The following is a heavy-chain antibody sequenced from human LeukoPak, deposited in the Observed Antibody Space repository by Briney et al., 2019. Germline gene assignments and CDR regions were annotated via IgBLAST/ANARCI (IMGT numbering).Heavy chain of an antibody. CDR3: ARDVNGVVVVAATVDH. V-gene: IGHV1-2*02. J-gene: IGHJ4*02. Sequence: ASVKVSCKVSGYTLTELSMHWVRQAPGQGLEWMGWINPNSGGTVYTQKFQGRVTMTRDTSISTAYMELSRLRSDDTAVYYCARDVNGVVVVAATVDHWGQGTLVTVSS. CDR1: GYTLTELS. D-gene: IGHD2-15*01. CDR2: INPNSGGT.